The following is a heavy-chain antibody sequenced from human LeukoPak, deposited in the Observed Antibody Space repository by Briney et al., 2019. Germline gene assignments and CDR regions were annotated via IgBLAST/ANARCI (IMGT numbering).Heavy chain of an antibody. V-gene: IGHV4-34*01. J-gene: IGHJ3*02. Sequence: PSETLSLTCAVYIDSFSNYHWNWIRQTPAKGMEWIGEVNESGGTNISPSLRSRVILSFDTSKNQFSLKLISVTVADTAIYYCARVRGTYYYDSSGYLDAFDIWGQGTMVTVSS. CDR1: IDSFSNYH. CDR3: ARVRGTYYYDSSGYLDAFDI. CDR2: VNESGGT. D-gene: IGHD3-22*01.